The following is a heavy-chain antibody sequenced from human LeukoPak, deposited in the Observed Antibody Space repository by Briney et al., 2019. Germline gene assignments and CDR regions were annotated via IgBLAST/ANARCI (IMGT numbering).Heavy chain of an antibody. CDR1: GFTFSSYA. D-gene: IGHD6-19*01. CDR2: ISGSGGST. J-gene: IGHJ4*02. V-gene: IGHV3-23*01. Sequence: PGGSLRLSCAASGFTFSSYAMSWVPQAPGKGLEWVSAISGSGGSTYYADSVKGRFTISRDNSKNTLYLQMNSLRAEDTAVYYCAKGEFGWYPRGLFDYWGQGTLVTVSS. CDR3: AKGEFGWYPRGLFDY.